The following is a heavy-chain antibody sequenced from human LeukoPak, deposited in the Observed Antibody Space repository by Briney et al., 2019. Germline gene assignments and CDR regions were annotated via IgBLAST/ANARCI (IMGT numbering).Heavy chain of an antibody. CDR1: GFTFSHYA. CDR3: ARDRSNGWYMAGFPDY. V-gene: IGHV3-30*04. D-gene: IGHD6-19*01. Sequence: PGGSLRLSCVGSGFTFSHYAIHWVRQAPGKGLEWVAIISYDGSNKYYADSVKGRFTISRDNSENIMYLQMNSLRGEDTAVYFCARDRSNGWYMAGFPDYWGQGTLVTVSS. J-gene: IGHJ4*02. CDR2: ISYDGSNK.